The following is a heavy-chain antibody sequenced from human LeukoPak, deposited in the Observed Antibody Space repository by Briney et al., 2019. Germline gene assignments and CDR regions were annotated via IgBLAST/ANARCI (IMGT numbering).Heavy chain of an antibody. D-gene: IGHD6-13*01. CDR2: IRQDGSEK. CDR1: GFTFDDYG. V-gene: IGHV3-7*01. J-gene: IGHJ6*03. Sequence: GGSLRLSCAASGFTFDDYGMSWVRQAPGKGLEWVANIRQDGSEKYYVDSVKGRFTISRDNAKNSLYLQMNSLRAEDTAVYYCARMYSSSWPHYYYYMDVWGKGTTVTVSS. CDR3: ARMYSSSWPHYYYYMDV.